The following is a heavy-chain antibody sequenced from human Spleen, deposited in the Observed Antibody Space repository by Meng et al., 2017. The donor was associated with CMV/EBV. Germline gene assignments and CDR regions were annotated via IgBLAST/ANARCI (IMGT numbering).Heavy chain of an antibody. CDR3: ARAGGIYDSPDV. CDR2: MNPNSGNT. J-gene: IGHJ6*02. D-gene: IGHD3-3*01. CDR1: GYTFTSYD. V-gene: IGHV1-8*03. Sequence: ASVKVSCKASGYTFTSYDINWVRQATGQGLEWMGWMNPNSGNTGYAQKFQGRVTITRNTSISTAYMELSSLRAEDTAVYYCARAGGIYDSPDVWGQGTTVTVSS.